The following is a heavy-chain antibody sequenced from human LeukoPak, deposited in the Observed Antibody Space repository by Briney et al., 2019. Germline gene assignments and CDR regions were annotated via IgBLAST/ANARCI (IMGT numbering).Heavy chain of an antibody. J-gene: IGHJ4*02. D-gene: IGHD1-26*01. CDR3: ARSAVGTSCCTAVDY. Sequence: GGSLRLSCAASGFDFSSHGMNWVRQAPGKGLEWVSTINFNGGRTYYADSVKGRFSVSRDNSKNTLYLQMNSLRAEDTAEYYCARSAVGTSCCTAVDYWGQGTLVTVSS. V-gene: IGHV3-23*01. CDR1: GFDFSSHG. CDR2: INFNGGRT.